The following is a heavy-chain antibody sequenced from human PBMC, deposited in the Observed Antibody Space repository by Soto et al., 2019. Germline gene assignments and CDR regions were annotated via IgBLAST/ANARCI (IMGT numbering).Heavy chain of an antibody. CDR3: ARDRQNYGSFDY. Sequence: QVQLVQSGAEVKKPGASVKVPCKASGYTFTNYGISWVRQAPGQGLEWMGWINSYNGITNNAQNFQGRVTMTTDKSTNTAYMGLRSLRSDDTAVYYCARDRQNYGSFDYWGQGTLVTVSS. D-gene: IGHD4-17*01. CDR2: INSYNGIT. J-gene: IGHJ4*02. V-gene: IGHV1-18*01. CDR1: GYTFTNYG.